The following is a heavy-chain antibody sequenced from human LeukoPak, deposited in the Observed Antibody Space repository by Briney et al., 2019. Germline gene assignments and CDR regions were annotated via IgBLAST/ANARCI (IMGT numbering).Heavy chain of an antibody. CDR3: ARHEFDSGSLPYFDY. D-gene: IGHD3-10*01. Sequence: KPSETLSLTCTVSGGSIRGYYWSWIRQPPGKGLEWIGYIYYSGSTNYNHSLKSRVTISVDTSKNQFSLKLSAVTAADTAVYYCARHEFDSGSLPYFDYWGQGILVTVSS. J-gene: IGHJ4*02. CDR1: GGSIRGYY. V-gene: IGHV4-59*08. CDR2: IYYSGST.